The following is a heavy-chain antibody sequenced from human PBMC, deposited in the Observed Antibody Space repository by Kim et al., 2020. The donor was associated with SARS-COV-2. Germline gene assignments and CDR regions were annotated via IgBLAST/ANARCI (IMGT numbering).Heavy chain of an antibody. CDR2: IYSGGST. D-gene: IGHD2-15*01. CDR3: ATEVGGGGGGYFDL. V-gene: IGHV3-53*01. Sequence: GGSLRLSCAASGFTVSSNYMSWVRQAPGKGLEWVSVIYSGGSTYYSDSVKGRFTISRANSKNTLYLQMNSLRAEDTAVYYCATEVGGGGGGYFDLWGRGTLVTVSS. CDR1: GFTVSSNY. J-gene: IGHJ2*01.